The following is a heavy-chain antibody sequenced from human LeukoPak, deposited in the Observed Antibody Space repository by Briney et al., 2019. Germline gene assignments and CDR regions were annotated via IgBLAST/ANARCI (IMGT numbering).Heavy chain of an antibody. CDR1: GYTFTSYG. Sequence: ASVKVSCKASGYTFTSYGISWVRQAPGQGLEWMGWISAYNGNTNYAQKLQGRVTMTTDTSTSTAYMELRSLRSDDTAVYYCARVLWFGELYPTGVSYYYGMDVWGQGTTVTVSS. J-gene: IGHJ6*02. D-gene: IGHD3-10*01. V-gene: IGHV1-18*01. CDR3: ARVLWFGELYPTGVSYYYGMDV. CDR2: ISAYNGNT.